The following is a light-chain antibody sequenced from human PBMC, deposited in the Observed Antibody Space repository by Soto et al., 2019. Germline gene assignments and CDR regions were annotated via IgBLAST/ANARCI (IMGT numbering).Light chain of an antibody. CDR3: HHYGGSLYT. CDR2: GAS. J-gene: IGKJ2*01. V-gene: IGKV3-20*01. Sequence: EIVLTQSPGTLSLSPEQRVTLSCRASQSVSSNYLAWYQQKPGQAPRLLIYGASNRATGVPDRFSGTGSGTDFTLTITRLEPEHFAPYSCHHYGGSLYTFGQGTKVDIK. CDR1: QSVSSNY.